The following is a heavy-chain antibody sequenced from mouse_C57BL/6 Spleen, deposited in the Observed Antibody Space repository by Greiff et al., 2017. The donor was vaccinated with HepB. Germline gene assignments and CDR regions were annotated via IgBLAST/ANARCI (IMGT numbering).Heavy chain of an antibody. J-gene: IGHJ4*01. V-gene: IGHV1-85*01. CDR3: AGGEQLKLRAMDY. D-gene: IGHD3-2*02. Sequence: VQLQQSGPELVKPGASVKLSCKASGYTFTSYDINWVKQRPGQGLEWIGWIYPGDGSTKYNEKFKGKATLTVDTSSSTAYMELHSLTSEDSAVYFCAGGEQLKLRAMDYWGQGTSVTVSS. CDR1: GYTFTSYD. CDR2: IYPGDGST.